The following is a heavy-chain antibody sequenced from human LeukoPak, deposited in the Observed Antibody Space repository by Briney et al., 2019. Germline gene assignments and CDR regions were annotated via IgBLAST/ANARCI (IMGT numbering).Heavy chain of an antibody. V-gene: IGHV4-38-2*02. CDR3: ARHPDCTTVTHCPFDY. CDR1: GYSTSSGYC. Sequence: SETLSLTCTVSGYSTSSGYCWGWTRQPPGQGLEWIGSISHTGITYYNPSLKSRATMSVDMSKNQFSLRLSSVTAADTAVYHCARHPDCTTVTHCPFDYWGQGTLVTVSS. J-gene: IGHJ4*02. D-gene: IGHD2-21*02. CDR2: ISHTGIT.